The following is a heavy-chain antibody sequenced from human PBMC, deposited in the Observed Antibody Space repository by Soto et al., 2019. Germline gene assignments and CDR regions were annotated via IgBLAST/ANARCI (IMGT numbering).Heavy chain of an antibody. Sequence: PGGSLRLSCTASGFTFSRHAMTWVRQAPGKGLEWVSGLSDSGGSIYYADSVKGRFTISRDNSMNTLYLQMNTLRAEDTVVYYCAKVSSGWYAGFFDLWGQGTLVTVSS. CDR2: LSDSGGSI. D-gene: IGHD6-13*01. CDR1: GFTFSRHA. CDR3: AKVSSGWYAGFFDL. J-gene: IGHJ4*02. V-gene: IGHV3-23*01.